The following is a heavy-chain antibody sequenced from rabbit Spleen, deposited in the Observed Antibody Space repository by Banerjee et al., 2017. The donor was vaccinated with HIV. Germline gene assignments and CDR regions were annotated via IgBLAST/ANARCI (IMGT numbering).Heavy chain of an antibody. V-gene: IGHV1S40*01. CDR3: ARDTGSSFSTYGMDL. D-gene: IGHD8-1*01. Sequence: QSLEESGGDLVKPGASLTLTCKASGFSFSSGYWICWVRQAPGKGLEWIACIDTNDGDTDYANWPKGRFTISKTSSTTVTLQMTSLTVADTATYFCARDTGSSFSTYGMDLWGQGTLVTVS. CDR1: GFSFSSGYW. J-gene: IGHJ6*01. CDR2: IDTNDGDT.